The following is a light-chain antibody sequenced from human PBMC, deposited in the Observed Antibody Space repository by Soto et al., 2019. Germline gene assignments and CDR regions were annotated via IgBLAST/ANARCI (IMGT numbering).Light chain of an antibody. V-gene: IGLV2-14*03. CDR3: TSWTTSTTMI. CDR2: DVN. J-gene: IGLJ2*01. Sequence: QSALTQPASVPGSPGQSITISCTGTSSDIGAYNFVSWYQQHPGKAPKLMLYDVNIRPSGVSNRFSGSKSGNTASLTISGLRAEDEADYYCTSWTTSTTMIFGGGTKVTVL. CDR1: SSDIGAYNF.